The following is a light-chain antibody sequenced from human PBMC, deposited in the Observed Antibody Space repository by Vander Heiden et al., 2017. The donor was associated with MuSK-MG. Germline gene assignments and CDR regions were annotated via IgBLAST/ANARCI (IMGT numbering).Light chain of an antibody. Sequence: SYELTQPPSVSVSPGQTASITCSGDNLGNKYASWYQHKPGQSPVLVIYQDRKRPSGIPERFSGSNSGSTATLTISGTQAMDEADYYCQAWDSSIIFGGGTKLTGL. CDR3: QAWDSSII. V-gene: IGLV3-1*01. CDR1: NLGNKY. J-gene: IGLJ2*01. CDR2: QDR.